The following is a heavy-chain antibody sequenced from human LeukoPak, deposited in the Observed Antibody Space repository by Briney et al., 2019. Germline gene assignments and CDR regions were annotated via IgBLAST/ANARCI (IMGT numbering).Heavy chain of an antibody. V-gene: IGHV3-7*01. CDR3: ARITGGSGWYGLGYYYYYMDV. CDR1: GGSFSGYY. J-gene: IGHJ6*03. CDR2: IKQDGSEK. D-gene: IGHD6-19*01. Sequence: ETLSLTCAVYGGSFSGYYWSWVRQAPGKGLEWVANIKQDGSEKYYVDSVKGRFTISRDNAKNSLYLQMNSLRAEDTAVYYCARITGGSGWYGLGYYYYYMDVWGKGTTVTVSS.